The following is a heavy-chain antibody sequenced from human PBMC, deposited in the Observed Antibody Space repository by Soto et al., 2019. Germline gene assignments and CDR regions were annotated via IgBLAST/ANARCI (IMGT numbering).Heavy chain of an antibody. Sequence: ASVKVSCKVSGYTLTESSLHWVRQAPGKGLEWMGGFDPEDGDTIYAQKFQGRVTMTEVTSTDTAYMELRSLKSGDTAVYYCATQPSGSDSFYFDSWGQGTLVSVSS. J-gene: IGHJ4*02. D-gene: IGHD3-10*01. V-gene: IGHV1-24*01. CDR2: FDPEDGDT. CDR1: GYTLTESS. CDR3: ATQPSGSDSFYFDS.